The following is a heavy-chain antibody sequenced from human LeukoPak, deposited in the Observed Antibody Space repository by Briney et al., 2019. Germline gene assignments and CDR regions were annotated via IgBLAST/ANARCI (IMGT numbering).Heavy chain of an antibody. CDR3: ARVRCSGGSCYFAHFDY. CDR2: IYYSGST. V-gene: IGHV4-31*03. J-gene: IGHJ4*02. D-gene: IGHD2-15*01. Sequence: PSQTLSLTCTVSVGSISIGGYYWSWIRQHPGKGLEWIGYIYYSGSTYYNPSRKSRVTISVDTSKNQFSLKLSSVTAADTAVYYCARVRCSGGSCYFAHFDYWGQGTLVTVSS. CDR1: VGSISIGGYY.